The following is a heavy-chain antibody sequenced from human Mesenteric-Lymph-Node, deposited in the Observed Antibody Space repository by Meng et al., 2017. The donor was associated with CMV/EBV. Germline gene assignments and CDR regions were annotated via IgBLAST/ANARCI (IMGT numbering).Heavy chain of an antibody. CDR3: TTDWVAKIFEDH. CDR1: GFTCSNAW. J-gene: IGHJ4*02. D-gene: IGHD5-12*01. CDR2: ILSKTDGGTT. Sequence: ASGFTCSNAWMHWVRQAPGKGLEWVGRILSKTDGGTTEYAAPVKGRFTISRDDSKNMLYLQMNSLKTEDTAVYYCTTDWVAKIFEDHWGQGTLVTVSS. V-gene: IGHV3-15*01.